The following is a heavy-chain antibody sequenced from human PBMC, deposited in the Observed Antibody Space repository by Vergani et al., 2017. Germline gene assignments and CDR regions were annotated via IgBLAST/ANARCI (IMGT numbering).Heavy chain of an antibody. CDR2: TYPTGIT. Sequence: QVQLQESGPGLVKPSQTLSLTCSVSGDSIRGPYYYWSWIRQPPGKGLGWISYTYPTGITHSNLSLKSRVTISMDPSKNQFSLKLTSVTAADTALYYCARDAGDYWGQGILVTVSS. CDR1: GDSIRGPYYY. V-gene: IGHV4-30-4*01. CDR3: ARDAGDY. J-gene: IGHJ4*02.